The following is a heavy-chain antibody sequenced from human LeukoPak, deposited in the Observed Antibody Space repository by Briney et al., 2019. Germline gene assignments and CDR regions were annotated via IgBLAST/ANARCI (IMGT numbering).Heavy chain of an antibody. CDR2: ISWNSGSI. V-gene: IGHV3-9*01. CDR3: AKDAGGSGSYYSAFDI. CDR1: GSTFDDYA. J-gene: IGHJ3*02. D-gene: IGHD3-10*01. Sequence: GGSLRLSCAASGSTFDDYAMHWVRQAPGKGLEWVSGISWNSGSIGYADSVKGRFTISRDNAKNSLYLQMNSLRAEDTALYYCAKDAGGSGSYYSAFDIWGRGTMVTVSS.